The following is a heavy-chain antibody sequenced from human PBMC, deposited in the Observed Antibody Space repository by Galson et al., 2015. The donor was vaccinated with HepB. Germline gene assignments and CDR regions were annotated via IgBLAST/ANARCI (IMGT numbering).Heavy chain of an antibody. Sequence: SVKASCKASGYTFTSYTMHWVRQAPGQRLEWMGWINAGNGNTKYSQNFQGRVTITRDTSASTAYMELSSLRSEDTAVYYCARGLDYGDYVSRDWFDPWGQGTLVTVSS. CDR1: GYTFTSYT. CDR3: ARGLDYGDYVSRDWFDP. D-gene: IGHD4-17*01. J-gene: IGHJ5*02. CDR2: INAGNGNT. V-gene: IGHV1-3*01.